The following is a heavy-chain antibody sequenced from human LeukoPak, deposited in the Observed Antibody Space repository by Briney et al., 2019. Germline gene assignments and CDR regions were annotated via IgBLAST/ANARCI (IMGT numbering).Heavy chain of an antibody. Sequence: GRSLRLSCAASGFTFDDYAMHWVRQAPGKGLEWVSGISWNSGSIGYADSVKGRFTISRDNAKNSLYLQMNSLRAEDTALYYCAKAPAGTYYFDYWGQGTLVTVSS. CDR1: GFTFDDYA. CDR3: AKAPAGTYYFDY. J-gene: IGHJ4*02. CDR2: ISWNSGSI. D-gene: IGHD1-1*01. V-gene: IGHV3-9*01.